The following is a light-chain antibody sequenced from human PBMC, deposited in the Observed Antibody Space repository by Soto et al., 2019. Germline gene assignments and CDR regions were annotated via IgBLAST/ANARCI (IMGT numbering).Light chain of an antibody. CDR2: DVS. CDR3: CSYTSTGTYV. Sequence: QAVLTQPASVFESLGQAITISYTVTSSYDGGYDYVSWYQQRPGKAPKRMISDVSKRPSGVSNRLSGSKSGNTASLTISGLQAEDEADYYCCSYTSTGTYVFATGTTVTVL. V-gene: IGLV2-14*03. CDR1: SSYDGGYDY. J-gene: IGLJ1*01.